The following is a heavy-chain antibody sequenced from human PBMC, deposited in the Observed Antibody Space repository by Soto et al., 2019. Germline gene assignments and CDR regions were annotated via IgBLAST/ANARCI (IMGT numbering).Heavy chain of an antibody. CDR3: ARDLRHSRLPGLDV. CDR2: INSGGSVA. Sequence: GGSLRLSCSASRFSFSYYEMIWVRQAPGKGLEWVSYINSGGSVAYYADSAKGRFTISRDNAKNTLYLQMNGLRSEDTAVYYYARDLRHSRLPGLDVWGQGPTVTLSS. J-gene: IGHJ6*02. V-gene: IGHV3-48*03. D-gene: IGHD2-15*01. CDR1: RFSFSYYE.